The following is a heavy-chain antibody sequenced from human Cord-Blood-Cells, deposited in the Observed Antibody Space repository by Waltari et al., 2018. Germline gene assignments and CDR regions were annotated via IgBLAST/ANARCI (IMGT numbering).Heavy chain of an antibody. V-gene: IGHV1-8*03. CDR1: GYPFTSYD. Sequence: QVQLVQSGAEVKKPGASVKVSCKASGYPFTSYDINWVRQATGQGLEWMGWMNPNSGNTGYAQKFQGRVTITRNTSISTAYMELSSLRSEDTAVYYCARGRRSLGEFYYYYMDVWGKGTTVTVSS. J-gene: IGHJ6*03. D-gene: IGHD3-16*01. CDR2: MNPNSGNT. CDR3: ARGRRSLGEFYYYYMDV.